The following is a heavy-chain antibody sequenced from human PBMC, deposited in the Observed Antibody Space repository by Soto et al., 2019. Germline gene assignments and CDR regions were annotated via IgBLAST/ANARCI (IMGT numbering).Heavy chain of an antibody. CDR3: ARFLTMIIVAHFDS. J-gene: IGHJ4*02. Sequence: SLRLSCTTSGFTIGDHAMTWVRQAPGKGLEWVGFIRSIPYGGTTAYAASLKGRFTISRDDSQSITYLQMNSLRTEDTAVYYSARFLTMIIVAHFDSWGPGTLVTVSS. CDR2: IRSIPYGGTT. CDR1: GFTIGDHA. D-gene: IGHD3-22*01. V-gene: IGHV3-49*04.